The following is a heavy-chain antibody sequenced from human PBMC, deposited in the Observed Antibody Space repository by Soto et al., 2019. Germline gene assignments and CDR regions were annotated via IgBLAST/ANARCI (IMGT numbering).Heavy chain of an antibody. CDR2: IKQDGSEK. D-gene: IGHD6-19*01. Sequence: GGSLRLSCAASGFTFSSYWMSWVRQAPGKGLEWVANIKQDGSEKYYVDSVKGRFTISRDNAKNSLYLQMNSLRAEDTAVYYCARDSVLNSSGWYYYDGMDVWGQGTTVTVSS. CDR3: ARDSVLNSSGWYYYDGMDV. CDR1: GFTFSSYW. V-gene: IGHV3-7*01. J-gene: IGHJ6*02.